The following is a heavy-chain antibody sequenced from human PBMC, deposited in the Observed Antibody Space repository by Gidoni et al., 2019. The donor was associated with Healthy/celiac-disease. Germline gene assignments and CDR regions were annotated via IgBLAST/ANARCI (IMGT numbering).Heavy chain of an antibody. D-gene: IGHD3-16*01. CDR1: GFTFSSYS. CDR3: ARGGIWYYYYYGMDV. V-gene: IGHV3-48*04. Sequence: EVQLVESGGGLVQPGGSLSLSCAASGFTFSSYSMNWVRQAPGKGLEWVSYISSSSSTIYYADAVKGRFTISRDNAKNSLYLQMNSLRAEDTAVYYCARGGIWYYYYYGMDVWGQGTTVTVSS. J-gene: IGHJ6*02. CDR2: ISSSSSTI.